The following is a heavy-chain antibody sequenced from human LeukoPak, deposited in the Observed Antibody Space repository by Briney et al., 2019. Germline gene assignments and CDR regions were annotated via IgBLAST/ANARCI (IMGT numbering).Heavy chain of an antibody. CDR1: GGSISSYY. Sequence: SETLSLTCTVSGGSISSYYWSWIRQPPGKGLEWIGYIYHSGSTYYNPSLKSRVTISVDRSKNQFSLKLSSVTAADTAVYYCASVQSYYYYMDVWGKGTTVTVSS. CDR3: ASVQSYYYYMDV. D-gene: IGHD1-1*01. V-gene: IGHV4-59*12. J-gene: IGHJ6*03. CDR2: IYHSGST.